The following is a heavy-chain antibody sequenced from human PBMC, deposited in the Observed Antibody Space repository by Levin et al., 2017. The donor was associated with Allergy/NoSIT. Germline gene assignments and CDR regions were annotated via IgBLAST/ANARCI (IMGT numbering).Heavy chain of an antibody. CDR1: GFTFSTYA. D-gene: IGHD5-18*01. J-gene: IGHJ6*02. CDR3: AKVIYSYGSVHYYYYGRDV. CDR2: ISYHGSDK. V-gene: IGHV3-30*18. Sequence: GASVKVSCAASGFTFSTYAMHWVRQAPGKGLEWVALISYHGSDKYYAESVKGRFSISRDSSRNTLYLQMNSLRAEDTAVYFCAKVIYSYGSVHYYYYGRDVWGQGTTVTVSS.